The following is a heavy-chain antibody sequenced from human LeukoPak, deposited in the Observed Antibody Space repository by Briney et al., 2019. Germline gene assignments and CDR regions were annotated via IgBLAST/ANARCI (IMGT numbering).Heavy chain of an antibody. CDR1: GFTFRNFG. D-gene: IGHD2/OR15-2a*01. CDR3: AKVRGEYFTVGGFDL. V-gene: IGHV3-30*02. CDR2: IRYDGGHK. J-gene: IGHJ3*01. Sequence: GGSLTLSCAASGFTFRNFGMHWVRQAPGQGLQWVAFIRYDGGHKYYADSVKGRFTISKDNSKNTVSLQMNSLRVEDTALYYCAKVRGEYFTVGGFDLWGQGTMVTVSS.